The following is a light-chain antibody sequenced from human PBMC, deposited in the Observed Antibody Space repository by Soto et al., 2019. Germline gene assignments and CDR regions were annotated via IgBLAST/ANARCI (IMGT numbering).Light chain of an antibody. Sequence: IQMTQSPSSVSASVGDRVTITCRASQPISSWLAWYQQKPGQPPNLLIYSASTLRSGVPSRFSGSEYGTLFTLTITNMQPEDFATYCCQQASSFPLTFGGGTKVDI. CDR2: SAS. V-gene: IGKV1-12*01. CDR3: QQASSFPLT. J-gene: IGKJ4*01. CDR1: QPISSW.